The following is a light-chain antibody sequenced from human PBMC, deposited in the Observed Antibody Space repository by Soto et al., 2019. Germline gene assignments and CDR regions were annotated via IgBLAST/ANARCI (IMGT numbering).Light chain of an antibody. CDR1: QTVSKF. CDR3: QQYNDYSAT. J-gene: IGKJ1*01. Sequence: DIQMTQSPPSLSASVGDRVTISFRASQTVSKFLNWYQQKPGKAPDLLIYTTSTLHSGVPSRFSGSGSGTEFTLTISSLQHDDFATYYCQQYNDYSATFGQGTKVDI. CDR2: TTS. V-gene: IGKV1-9*01.